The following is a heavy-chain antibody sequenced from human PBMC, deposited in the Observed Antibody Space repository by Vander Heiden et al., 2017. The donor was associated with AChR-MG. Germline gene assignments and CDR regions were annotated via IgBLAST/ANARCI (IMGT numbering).Heavy chain of an antibody. V-gene: IGHV1-69*01. CDR1: GGTFSSYA. CDR3: ALEPYYYDSSGYPRGAFDI. D-gene: IGHD3-22*01. CDR2: IIPIFGTA. Sequence: QVQLVQSGAEVKKPGSSVKVSCKASGGTFSSYAISWVRQAPGQGLEWMGGIIPIFGTANYAQKFQGRVTITADESTSTAYMELSSLRSEDTAVYYCALEPYYYDSSGYPRGAFDIWGQGTMVTVSS. J-gene: IGHJ3*02.